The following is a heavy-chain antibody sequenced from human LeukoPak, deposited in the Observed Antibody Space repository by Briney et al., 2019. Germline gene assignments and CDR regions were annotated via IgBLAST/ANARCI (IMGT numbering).Heavy chain of an antibody. Sequence: SETLSLTCTVSGGSMSSYYWSWIRQPPGKGLEWIGYIYYSGSTKYNPSLKSRVTISVDTSKNQFSLKLSSVTAADTAVYYCARHRAYSSSSPFDYWGQGTLVTVSS. CDR2: IYYSGST. CDR1: GGSMSSYY. D-gene: IGHD6-6*01. J-gene: IGHJ4*02. CDR3: ARHRAYSSSSPFDY. V-gene: IGHV4-59*08.